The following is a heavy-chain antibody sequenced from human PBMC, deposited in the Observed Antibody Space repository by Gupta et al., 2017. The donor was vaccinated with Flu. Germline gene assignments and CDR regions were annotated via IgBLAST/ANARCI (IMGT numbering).Heavy chain of an antibody. D-gene: IGHD5-12*01. J-gene: IGHJ4*02. CDR2: ISSSGSTI. Sequence: EVQLVESGGGLVQPGGFLRLSCAASGFTLSTHEMNWVRQAPGKGLEWVSYISSSGSTIYCADSVKGRFTISRDNGKNSLYLQMNSLRAEDTAVYYCAVSGGYDWSSWGQGTLVTVSS. CDR3: AVSGGYDWSS. CDR1: GFTLSTHE. V-gene: IGHV3-48*03.